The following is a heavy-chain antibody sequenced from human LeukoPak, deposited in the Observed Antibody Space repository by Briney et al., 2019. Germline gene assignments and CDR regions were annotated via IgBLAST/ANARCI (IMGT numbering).Heavy chain of an antibody. CDR1: GFTFSDYY. J-gene: IGHJ4*02. Sequence: GGSLRLSCAASGFTFSDYYMGWIRQAPGKGLEWVSYISSSGSAIFNADSVKGRFTISRDNSKNTLYLQMNSLRAEDTAVYYCAKDATIFGVVEFDYWGQGTLVTVSS. CDR3: AKDATIFGVVEFDY. CDR2: ISSSGSAI. D-gene: IGHD3-3*01. V-gene: IGHV3-11*01.